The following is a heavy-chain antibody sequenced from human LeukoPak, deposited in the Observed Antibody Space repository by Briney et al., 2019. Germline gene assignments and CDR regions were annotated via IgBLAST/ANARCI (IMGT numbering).Heavy chain of an antibody. CDR1: GGSFSGYY. Sequence: SETLSLTCAVYGGSFSGYYWSWIRQPPGKGLEWIGEINHSGSTNYNPSLKSRVTISVDTSKNQFPLKLSSVTAADTAVYYCARGRSYWGQGTLVTVS. V-gene: IGHV4-34*01. J-gene: IGHJ4*02. CDR2: INHSGST. CDR3: ARGRSY.